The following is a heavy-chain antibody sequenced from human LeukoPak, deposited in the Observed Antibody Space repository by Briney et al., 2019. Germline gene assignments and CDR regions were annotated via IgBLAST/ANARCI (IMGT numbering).Heavy chain of an antibody. CDR3: AKDRDGYYYDSSGYFDY. CDR1: GDSVSSDSAA. Sequence: SQTLSLTCAISGDSVSSDSAAWNWIRQSPSRGLEWLGRTYYRSQWYNDYAVSVKSRITINPDTCKNQFSLQLNSVTPEDTAVYYCAKDRDGYYYDSSGYFDYWGQGTLVTVSS. CDR2: TYYRSQWYN. J-gene: IGHJ4*02. D-gene: IGHD3-22*01. V-gene: IGHV6-1*01.